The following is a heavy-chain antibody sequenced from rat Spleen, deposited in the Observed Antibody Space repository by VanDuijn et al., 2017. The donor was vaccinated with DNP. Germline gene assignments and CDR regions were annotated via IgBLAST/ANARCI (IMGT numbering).Heavy chain of an antibody. CDR3: ARGVYYGSSWAFDY. CDR2: ITGSGGNT. J-gene: IGHJ2*01. CDR1: GLTFNNYW. Sequence: EVQLVESGGDLVQPGRSLKLSCVASGLTFNNYWMAWIRQVPGKGLEWVASITGSGGNTYHPDSVKGRFTISRDNAKNTLYLQMNSLRSEDTATYYCARGVYYGSSWAFDYWGQGVMVTVSS. V-gene: IGHV5-31*01. D-gene: IGHD1-6*01.